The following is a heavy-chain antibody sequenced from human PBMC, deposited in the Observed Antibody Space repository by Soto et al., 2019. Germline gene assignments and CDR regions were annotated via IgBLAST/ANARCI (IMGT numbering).Heavy chain of an antibody. D-gene: IGHD3-16*01. Sequence: SETLSLTCTVSGGSVSTGDFSWTWIRQPPGKGLEWIGDMYHSGSPYYNPSLKSRVTISADTSKNQFSLNLSSVTATDTAIYFCARLRLGEPQDYWGQGTLVTVSS. CDR2: MYHSGSP. CDR3: ARLRLGEPQDY. CDR1: GGSVSTGDFS. V-gene: IGHV4-30-4*08. J-gene: IGHJ4*02.